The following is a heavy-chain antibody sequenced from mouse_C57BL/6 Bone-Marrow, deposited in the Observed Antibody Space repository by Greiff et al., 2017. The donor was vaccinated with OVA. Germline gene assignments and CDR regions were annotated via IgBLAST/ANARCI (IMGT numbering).Heavy chain of an antibody. CDR2: ISDGGSYT. V-gene: IGHV5-4*01. CDR3: ARDGEQKGFDY. Sequence: EVMLVESGGGLVKPGGSLKLSCAASGFTFSSYAMSWVRQTPEKRLEWVATISDGGSYTYYPDNVKGRFTISRDNAKNNLYLQMSHLKSEDTAMDYCARDGEQKGFDYWGQGTTLTVSS. J-gene: IGHJ2*01. CDR1: GFTFSSYA.